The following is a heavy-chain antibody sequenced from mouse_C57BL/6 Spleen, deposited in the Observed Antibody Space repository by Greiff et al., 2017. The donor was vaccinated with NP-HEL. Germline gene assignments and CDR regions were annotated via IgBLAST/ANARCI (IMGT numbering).Heavy chain of an antibody. CDR2: ISDGGSYT. CDR3: ARDRVVASYWYFDV. J-gene: IGHJ1*03. V-gene: IGHV5-4*01. CDR1: GFTFSSYA. Sequence: EVKLVESGGGLVKPGGSLKLSCAASGFTFSSYAMSWVRQTPEKRLEWVATISDGGSYTYYPDNVKGRFTISRDNAKNNLYLQMSHLKSEDTAMYYCARDRVVASYWYFDVWGTGTTVTVSS. D-gene: IGHD1-1*01.